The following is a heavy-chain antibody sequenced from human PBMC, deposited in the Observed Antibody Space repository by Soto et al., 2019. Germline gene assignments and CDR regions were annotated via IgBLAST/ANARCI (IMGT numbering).Heavy chain of an antibody. D-gene: IGHD2-2*01. V-gene: IGHV1-69*13. Sequence: GASVKVSCKASGGTFSSYAISWVRQAPGQGLEWMGGIIPIFGTANYAQKFQGRVTITADESTSTAYMELSSLRSEDTAVYYCARADRNIVLVPAPPYYYGMDVWGQGTTVTVS. CDR2: IIPIFGTA. CDR1: GGTFSSYA. CDR3: ARADRNIVLVPAPPYYYGMDV. J-gene: IGHJ6*02.